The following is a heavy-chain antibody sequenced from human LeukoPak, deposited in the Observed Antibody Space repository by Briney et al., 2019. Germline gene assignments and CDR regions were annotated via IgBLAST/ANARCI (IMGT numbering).Heavy chain of an antibody. CDR1: GYTFSNFG. V-gene: IGHV1-18*01. CDR2: ISGNNDHP. D-gene: IGHD1-26*01. J-gene: IGHJ4*02. Sequence: ASVKVSFKASGYTFSNFGINWVRQAPGQGLEWMGWISGNNDHPNYGQKFQGRVTMTTDTSTSTAYMELRSLRSDDTAVYYCARDTEWEKNPDYFDYWGQGTLVTVSS. CDR3: ARDTEWEKNPDYFDY.